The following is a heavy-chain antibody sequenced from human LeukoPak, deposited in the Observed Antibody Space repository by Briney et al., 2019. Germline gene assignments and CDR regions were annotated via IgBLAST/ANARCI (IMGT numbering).Heavy chain of an antibody. J-gene: IGHJ5*02. CDR1: GGSISSGGYY. CDR3: ARVYDFWSGYYVNWFDP. CDR2: IYQSGTT. Sequence: SETLSLTCTVSGGSISSGGYYWSWIRQPLGKGLEWIGYIYQSGTTYYNPSLKSRVTISLDRSKNQFSLKLSSVTAADTAVYYCARVYDFWSGYYVNWFDPWGQGTLVTVSS. D-gene: IGHD3-3*01. V-gene: IGHV4-30-2*01.